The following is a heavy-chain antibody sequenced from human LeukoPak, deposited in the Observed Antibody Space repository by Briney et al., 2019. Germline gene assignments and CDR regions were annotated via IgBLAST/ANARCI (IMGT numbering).Heavy chain of an antibody. CDR1: GGSISSYY. CDR2: IYYSGST. D-gene: IGHD1-14*01. V-gene: IGHV4-59*12. Sequence: SETLSLTCTVSGGSISSYYWSWIWQPPGKGLEWIGYIYYSGSTNYNPSLKSRVTISVDTSKNQFSLKLSSVTAADTAVYYCARDLGRGGAFDIWGQGTMVTVSS. J-gene: IGHJ3*02. CDR3: ARDLGRGGAFDI.